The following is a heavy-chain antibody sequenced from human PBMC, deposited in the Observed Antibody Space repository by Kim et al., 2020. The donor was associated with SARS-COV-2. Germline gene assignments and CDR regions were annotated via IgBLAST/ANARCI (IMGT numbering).Heavy chain of an antibody. V-gene: IGHV4-59*01. CDR3: ARDGGRDGSFDY. CDR2: IYYSGST. CDR1: GGSISSYY. D-gene: IGHD2-15*01. J-gene: IGHJ4*02. Sequence: SETLSLTCTVSGGSISSYYWSWIRQPPGKGLEWIGYIYYSGSTNYNPSLKSRVTISVDTSKNQFSLKLSSVTAADTAVYYCARDGGRDGSFDYWGQGTLVTVSS.